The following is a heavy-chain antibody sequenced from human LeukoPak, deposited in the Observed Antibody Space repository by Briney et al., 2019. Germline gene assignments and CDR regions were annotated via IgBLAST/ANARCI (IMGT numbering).Heavy chain of an antibody. CDR2: INPNSRVT. CDR3: ARAWGTTVTTFFDY. CDR1: GYIFTGYY. V-gene: IGHV1-2*02. J-gene: IGHJ4*02. D-gene: IGHD4-17*01. Sequence: ASVKVSCKASGYIFTGYYMHWVRQAPGQGLEWMGWINPNSRVTNYAQKFQGRVTMTRDTSISTAYMELSRLGSDDTAVYYCARAWGTTVTTFFDYWGQGTLVTVSS.